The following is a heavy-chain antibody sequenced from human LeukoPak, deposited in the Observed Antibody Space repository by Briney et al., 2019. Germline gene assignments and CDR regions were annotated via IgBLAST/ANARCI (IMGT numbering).Heavy chain of an antibody. V-gene: IGHV5-51*01. Sequence: GESLKISCKGSGYSFTSYWIAWVRQMPGKGLEWMGIIYPGDSNTRYSPSFQGHVIISADKSISTASLQWSSLKASDTAMYYCARGGGTIIRGITGLSGKYFGMDVWGQGTTVTVSS. CDR3: ARGGGTIIRGITGLSGKYFGMDV. D-gene: IGHD3-10*01. CDR1: GYSFTSYW. J-gene: IGHJ6*02. CDR2: IYPGDSNT.